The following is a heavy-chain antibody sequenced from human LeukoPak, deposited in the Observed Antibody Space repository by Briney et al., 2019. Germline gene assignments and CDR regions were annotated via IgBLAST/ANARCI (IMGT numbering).Heavy chain of an antibody. V-gene: IGHV3-53*01. CDR2: IYGGGGT. Sequence: GGSLRLSCAASGFTVNRNCMGWVRQAPGKGLEWVSLIYGGGGTYYANSVKGRFTIFRDYSKNTLYLQMNSLRVEDTAVYYCARDSYYGSGSYYRYTFDYWGQGTLVTVSS. CDR1: GFTVNRNC. J-gene: IGHJ4*02. D-gene: IGHD3-10*01. CDR3: ARDSYYGSGSYYRYTFDY.